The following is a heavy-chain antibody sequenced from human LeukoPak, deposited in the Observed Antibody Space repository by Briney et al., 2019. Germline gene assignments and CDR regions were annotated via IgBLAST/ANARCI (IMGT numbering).Heavy chain of an antibody. CDR3: ARRPTGDPKFDY. Sequence: SETLSLTCSVCGGAISNYFWTWMRQPPGKGVEWFSYIYSSGSTYYNPSLKSRVTISVDTSKNGFSLKLSTVTAADTAVYYCARRPTGDPKFDYWGQGTLVTVSS. J-gene: IGHJ4*02. D-gene: IGHD7-27*01. CDR2: IYSSGST. V-gene: IGHV4-59*08. CDR1: GGAISNYF.